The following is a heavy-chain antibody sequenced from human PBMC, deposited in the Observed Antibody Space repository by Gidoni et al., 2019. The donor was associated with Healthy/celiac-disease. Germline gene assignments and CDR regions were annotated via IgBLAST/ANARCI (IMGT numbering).Heavy chain of an antibody. J-gene: IGHJ5*02. CDR2: IYYSGST. D-gene: IGHD2-8*01. Sequence: EWIGSIYYSGSTYYNPSLKSRVTISVDTSKNQFSLKLSSVTAADTAVYYCARHVSDIVLMVYATGYNWFDPWGQGTLVTVSS. CDR3: ARHVSDIVLMVYATGYNWFDP. V-gene: IGHV4-39*01.